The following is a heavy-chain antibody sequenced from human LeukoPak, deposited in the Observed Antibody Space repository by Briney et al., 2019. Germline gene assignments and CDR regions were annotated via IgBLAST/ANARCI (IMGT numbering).Heavy chain of an antibody. J-gene: IGHJ3*02. CDR3: ARVRVNFDFWSGLRPKTDAFDI. D-gene: IGHD3-3*01. CDR2: ISSSSSTM. Sequence: GGSLRLSCAASGFTFSSYSMNWVRQAPGKGLEWVSYISSSSSTMYYADSVKGRFTISRDNAKNSLYLQMNSLRAEDTAVYYCARVRVNFDFWSGLRPKTDAFDIWGQGTMVTVSS. CDR1: GFTFSSYS. V-gene: IGHV3-48*01.